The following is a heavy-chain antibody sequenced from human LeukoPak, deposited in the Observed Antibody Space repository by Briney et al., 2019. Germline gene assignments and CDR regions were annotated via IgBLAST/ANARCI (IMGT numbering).Heavy chain of an antibody. J-gene: IGHJ4*02. V-gene: IGHV3-11*04. Sequence: GGSLRLSCAASGFTFSDYYMSWIRQAPGKGLEWVSYITGSGNNIYYADSVKGRFTISRDNAKNSLYLQMNSLRAEDTAVFYCAGGRGSSGEFDYWGQGTLVTVSS. CDR2: ITGSGNNI. CDR1: GFTFSDYY. D-gene: IGHD5-12*01. CDR3: AGGRGSSGEFDY.